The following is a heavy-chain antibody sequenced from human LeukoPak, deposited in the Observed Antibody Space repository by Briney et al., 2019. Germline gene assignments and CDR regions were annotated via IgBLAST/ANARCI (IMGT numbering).Heavy chain of an antibody. D-gene: IGHD2-15*01. CDR1: GFTFSRSA. CDR2: ISSNGGST. J-gene: IGHJ6*02. CDR3: STATYADYYYGMDV. Sequence: GGSLRLSCAASGFTFSRSAMHWVRQAPGKGLEFVSAISSNGGSTFYASSVKGRFTISRDNSKNTLYLQLGSLRAEDMAVYYCSTATYADYYYGMDVWGQRTTVTVSS. V-gene: IGHV3-64*01.